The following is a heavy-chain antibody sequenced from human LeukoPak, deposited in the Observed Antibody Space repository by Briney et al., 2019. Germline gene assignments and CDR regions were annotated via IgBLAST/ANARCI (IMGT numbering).Heavy chain of an antibody. D-gene: IGHD3-22*01. CDR1: GFTVSSKY. CDR3: ARGPPYDRFDY. CDR2: IYSGGST. J-gene: IGHJ4*02. Sequence: GSLRLSCAASGFTVSSKYMSWVRQAPGKGLEWVSIIYSGGSTYYADSVKGRFTISRDNSKNTLYLQMNSLRADDTAVYYCARGPPYDRFDYSGQGTLVTVS. V-gene: IGHV3-53*01.